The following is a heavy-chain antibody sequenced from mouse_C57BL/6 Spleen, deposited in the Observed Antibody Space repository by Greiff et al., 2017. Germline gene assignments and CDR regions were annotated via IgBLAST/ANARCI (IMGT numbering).Heavy chain of an antibody. CDR2: IRNKANGYTT. CDR3: ARSSYYSNYGAMDY. Sequence: EVQLVESGGGLVQPGGSLSLSCAASGFTFTDYYMSWVRQPPGKALEWLGFIRNKANGYTTAYSASVKGRFTSSRDNSQSILYLQMNALRAEDSATYYCARSSYYSNYGAMDYWGQGTSVTVSS. J-gene: IGHJ4*01. V-gene: IGHV7-3*01. D-gene: IGHD2-5*01. CDR1: GFTFTDYY.